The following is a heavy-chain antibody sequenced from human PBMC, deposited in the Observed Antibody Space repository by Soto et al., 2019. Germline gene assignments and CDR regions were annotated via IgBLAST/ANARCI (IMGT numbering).Heavy chain of an antibody. Sequence: QVQLVQSGAEVRKSGSSVKVSCKAAGGTFSDYALSWVRQAPGQGLEWMGGIIPMFATTNYAQKFQGRVTVTADDSATTAHMGLSSLKSEDTAVYYCARGRGIGFSSTWNIYWYSNMDVWGQGTTVTVSS. CDR1: GGTFSDYA. CDR3: ARGRGIGFSSTWNIYWYSNMDV. J-gene: IGHJ6*02. CDR2: IIPMFATT. V-gene: IGHV1-69*01. D-gene: IGHD6-13*01.